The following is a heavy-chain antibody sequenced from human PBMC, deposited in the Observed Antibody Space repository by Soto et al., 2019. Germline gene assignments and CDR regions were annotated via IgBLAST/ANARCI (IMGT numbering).Heavy chain of an antibody. J-gene: IGHJ4*02. CDR2: ISGSGGST. D-gene: IGHD2-2*02. CDR3: ARNLRYCSSTSCYTPFDY. Sequence: PGGSLRLSCAASGFTFSSYAMSWVRQAPGKGLEWVSAISGSGGSTYYADSVKGRFTISRDNSKNTLYLQMNSLRAEDTAVYYCARNLRYCSSTSCYTPFDYWGQGTLVTVSS. CDR1: GFTFSSYA. V-gene: IGHV3-23*01.